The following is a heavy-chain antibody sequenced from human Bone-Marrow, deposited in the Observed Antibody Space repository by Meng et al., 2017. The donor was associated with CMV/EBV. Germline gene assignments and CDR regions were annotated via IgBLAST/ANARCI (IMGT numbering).Heavy chain of an antibody. J-gene: IGHJ4*02. D-gene: IGHD3-3*01. V-gene: IGHV1-8*01. Sequence: ASVKVSCKASGYTFSSYDINWVQQATGQGLEWMGWMNPNSGNTGYAQKFQGRVTMTRNTSISTAYMELSSLRSEDTAVYYCARVRYHFWSGYYTARLFDYWGQGTLVTVSS. CDR3: ARVRYHFWSGYYTARLFDY. CDR1: GYTFSSYD. CDR2: MNPNSGNT.